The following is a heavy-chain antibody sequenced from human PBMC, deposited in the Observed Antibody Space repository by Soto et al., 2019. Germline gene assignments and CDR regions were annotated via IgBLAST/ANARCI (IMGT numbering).Heavy chain of an antibody. CDR1: GYTFTSYD. Sequence: ASVKVSCKASGYTFTSYDINWVRQATGQGLEWMGWMNPNSGNTGYAQKFQGRVTMTRNTSISTAYMELSSLRSEDTAVYHCARGGRFLEWLFYVYWGQGTQVTVSS. D-gene: IGHD3-3*01. J-gene: IGHJ4*02. CDR3: ARGGRFLEWLFYVY. V-gene: IGHV1-8*01. CDR2: MNPNSGNT.